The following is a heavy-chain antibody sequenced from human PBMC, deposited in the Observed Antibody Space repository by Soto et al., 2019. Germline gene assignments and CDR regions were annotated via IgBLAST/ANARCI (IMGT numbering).Heavy chain of an antibody. CDR3: TAPEDPDDWYGNDAFDI. D-gene: IGHD3-9*01. CDR2: LKSKTDGGAT. Sequence: EVQLVESGGGLVRPGGSLRLSCTASGFTFPNAWMHWVRQAPGKGREWSGRLKSKTDGGATDYAAPVKGRFTISRDDSKNTLYLQMNSLKTEDSAVYYFTAPEDPDDWYGNDAFDIWGQGTMVTVSS. J-gene: IGHJ3*02. CDR1: GFTFPNAW. V-gene: IGHV3-15*01.